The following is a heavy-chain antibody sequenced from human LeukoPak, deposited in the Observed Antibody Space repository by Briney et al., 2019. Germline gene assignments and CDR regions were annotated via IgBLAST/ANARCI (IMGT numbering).Heavy chain of an antibody. CDR2: IIPIFGAP. Sequence: SVKVSCKASGGTFNTYGFSWVRLAPGRGLEWLAMIIPIFGAPNCAQKFQGRVTITTDESASTAYMELSSLTSDDSAVYYCARARGGPAYYFDYWGQGTLVTVSS. D-gene: IGHD3-10*01. CDR1: GGTFNTYG. J-gene: IGHJ4*02. CDR3: ARARGGPAYYFDY. V-gene: IGHV1-69*05.